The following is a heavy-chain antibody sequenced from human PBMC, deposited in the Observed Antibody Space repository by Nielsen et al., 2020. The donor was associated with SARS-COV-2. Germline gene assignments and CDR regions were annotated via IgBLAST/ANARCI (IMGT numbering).Heavy chain of an antibody. CDR2: ISNSGRT. Sequence: SETLSLTCIVSGDFISRGDHFWSWIRQPPGGGLEWIGYISNSGRTSYNSSLSGRAVLSLDTSNNQFSLNLNSVTAADTAVYYCASSLGGYSYGRDYYYMDVWGKGTTVTVSS. J-gene: IGHJ6*03. CDR1: GDFISRGDHF. CDR3: ASSLGGYSYGRDYYYMDV. V-gene: IGHV4-30-4*01. D-gene: IGHD5-18*01.